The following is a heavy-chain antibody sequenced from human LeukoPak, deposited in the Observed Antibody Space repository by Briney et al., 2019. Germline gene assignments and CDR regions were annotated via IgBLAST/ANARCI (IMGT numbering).Heavy chain of an antibody. J-gene: IGHJ4*02. D-gene: IGHD1-7*01. CDR3: ARRGRDWNYD. CDR2: IYYSGST. V-gene: IGHV4-39*01. CDR1: GGSISSSSYY. Sequence: SETLSLTCTVSGGSISSSSYYWGWIRQPPGKGLEWIGSIYYSGSTYYNPSLKSRVTISVDTSKNQFSLKLSSVTAADTAVYYCARRGRDWNYDWGQGTLVTVSS.